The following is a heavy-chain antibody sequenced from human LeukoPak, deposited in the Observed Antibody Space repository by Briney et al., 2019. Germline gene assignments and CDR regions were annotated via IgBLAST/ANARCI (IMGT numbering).Heavy chain of an antibody. CDR2: IYYSGIT. CDR1: AGSISTSSYY. J-gene: IGHJ6*03. CDR3: ARDLTAYYYYMDV. V-gene: IGHV4-39*07. Sequence: PSETLSLTCTVSAGSISTSSYYWGWIRQPPGKGLEWIGSIYYSGITYYNPSLKSRVTISVDTSKNQFSLRLNSVTAADTAVYYCARDLTAYYYYMDVWGKGTTVTVSS. D-gene: IGHD2-21*02.